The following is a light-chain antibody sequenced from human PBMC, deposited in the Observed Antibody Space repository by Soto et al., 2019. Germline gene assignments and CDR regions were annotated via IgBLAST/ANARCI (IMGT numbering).Light chain of an antibody. CDR2: DAS. CDR3: QQRSNWPPT. Sequence: EIVLTQSPATLSLSPGRRATLSCRASQSVRTNLGWYQQKPGQAPNLLIYDASNRATGVPARFSGSGSGTDFTLIISTLEPEDFAVYYCQQRSNWPPTFGGGTKVDIK. J-gene: IGKJ4*01. V-gene: IGKV3-11*01. CDR1: QSVRTN.